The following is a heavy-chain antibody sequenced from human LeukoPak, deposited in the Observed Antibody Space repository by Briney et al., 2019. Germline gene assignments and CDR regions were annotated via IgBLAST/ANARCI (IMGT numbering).Heavy chain of an antibody. Sequence: PGGSLRLSCAASGFTFSSYAMHWVRQAPGKGLEWVAVISYDRSNKYYADSVKGRFTISRDNSKNTLYLQMNSLRAEDTAVYYCARDYHPVAGGEDYFDYWGQGTLVTVSS. CDR3: ARDYHPVAGGEDYFDY. V-gene: IGHV3-30-3*01. D-gene: IGHD6-19*01. CDR1: GFTFSSYA. CDR2: ISYDRSNK. J-gene: IGHJ4*02.